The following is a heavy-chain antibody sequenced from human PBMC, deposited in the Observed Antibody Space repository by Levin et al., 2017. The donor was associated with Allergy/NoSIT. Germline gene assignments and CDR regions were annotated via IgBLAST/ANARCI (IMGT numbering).Heavy chain of an antibody. V-gene: IGHV4-34*01. CDR2: INHSGST. CDR1: GGSFSGYY. Sequence: KASETLSLTCAVYGGSFSGYYWSWIRQPPGKGLEWIGEINHSGSTNYNPSLKSRVTISVDTSKNQFSLKLSSVTAADTAVYYCARRGFITRLMDVWGQGTTVTVSS. CDR3: ARRGFITRLMDV. J-gene: IGHJ6*02. D-gene: IGHD3-10*01.